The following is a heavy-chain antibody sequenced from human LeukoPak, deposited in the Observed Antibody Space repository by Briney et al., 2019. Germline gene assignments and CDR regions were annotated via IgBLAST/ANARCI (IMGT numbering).Heavy chain of an antibody. CDR1: GYTLTELS. Sequence: ASVKVSCKVSGYTLTELSMHWVRQAPGKGLEWMGGFDPEDGETIYAQKFQGRVTMTEDTSTDTAYMELSSLRSEDTAVYYCATPRPNSGSYHDYYYYYGMGVWGQGTTVTVSS. CDR3: ATPRPNSGSYHDYYYYYGMGV. CDR2: FDPEDGET. V-gene: IGHV1-24*01. D-gene: IGHD1-26*01. J-gene: IGHJ6*02.